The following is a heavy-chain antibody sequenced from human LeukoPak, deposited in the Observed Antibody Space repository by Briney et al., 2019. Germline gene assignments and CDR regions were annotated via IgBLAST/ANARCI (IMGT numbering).Heavy chain of an antibody. D-gene: IGHD6-6*01. Sequence: SQTLSLTSAIPGHSVSINSAAWNWIRQSPSRGLEWLGRTYYTSKWYNDYTVSVKSRITINPDPSKNHFSLQLNSVTPENTAVDYCARIAIIAARPYYNNYSGMYVWGEGTTVSVSS. J-gene: IGHJ6*04. V-gene: IGHV6-1*01. CDR2: TYYTSKWYN. CDR3: ARIAIIAARPYYNNYSGMYV. CDR1: GHSVSINSAA.